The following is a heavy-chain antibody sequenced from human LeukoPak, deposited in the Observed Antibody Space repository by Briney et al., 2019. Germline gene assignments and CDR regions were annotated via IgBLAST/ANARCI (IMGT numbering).Heavy chain of an antibody. V-gene: IGHV4-34*01. CDR2: INHSGST. Sequence: SETLSLTCAVYGGSFSGYYWSWIRQPPGKGLEWIGEINHSGSTNYNPSLKSRVTISVDTSKNQFSLKLSSVTAADTAVYYCARAQYLYYFDYWGQGTLVTVSS. D-gene: IGHD2/OR15-2a*01. J-gene: IGHJ4*02. CDR1: GGSFSGYY. CDR3: ARAQYLYYFDY.